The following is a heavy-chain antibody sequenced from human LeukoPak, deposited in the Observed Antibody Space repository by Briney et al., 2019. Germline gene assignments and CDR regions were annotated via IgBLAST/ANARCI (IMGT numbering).Heavy chain of an antibody. CDR3: ASELLAPMVRGVIIKARHYGMDV. Sequence: SETLSLTCAVYCGSFSGYYWSWIRQPPGKGLEWIGEINHSGSTNYNPSLKSRVTISVDTSKNQFSLKLSSVTAADTAVYYCASELLAPMVRGVIIKARHYGMDVWGNGTTVTVSS. D-gene: IGHD3-10*01. J-gene: IGHJ6*04. V-gene: IGHV4-34*01. CDR2: INHSGST. CDR1: CGSFSGYY.